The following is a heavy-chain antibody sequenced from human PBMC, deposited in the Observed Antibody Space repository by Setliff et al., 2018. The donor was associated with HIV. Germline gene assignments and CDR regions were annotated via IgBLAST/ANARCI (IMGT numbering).Heavy chain of an antibody. CDR3: ATNPEMATINYYYYYMDV. CDR1: GGTFSSYD. CDR2: IIPIFGTP. Sequence: GASVKVSCKASGGTFSSYDISWVVQAPGQGLEWMGQIIPIFGTPRYAQKFQGRVTITADESTSTVYMELSSLRSEDTAVYYCATNPEMATINYYYYYMDVWGKGTTVTVSS. V-gene: IGHV1-69*13. J-gene: IGHJ6*03. D-gene: IGHD5-12*01.